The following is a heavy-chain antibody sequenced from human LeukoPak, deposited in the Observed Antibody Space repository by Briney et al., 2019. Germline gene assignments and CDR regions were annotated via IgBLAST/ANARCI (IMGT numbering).Heavy chain of an antibody. CDR2: ISWNSGLI. V-gene: IGHV3-9*01. J-gene: IGHJ6*03. Sequence: PGRSLRLSCAASGFTFDDYAMHWVRQAPGKGLEWVSGISWNSGLIGYADSVKGRFTISRDNAKNSLYLQMNSLRAEDTALYYCAKGHCSSTTCFPHYYYYMDVWGRGTTVTVSS. CDR1: GFTFDDYA. CDR3: AKGHCSSTTCFPHYYYYMDV. D-gene: IGHD2-2*01.